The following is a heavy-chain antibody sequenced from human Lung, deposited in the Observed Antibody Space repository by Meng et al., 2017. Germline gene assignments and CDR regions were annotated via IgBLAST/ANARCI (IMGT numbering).Heavy chain of an antibody. J-gene: IGHJ4*02. D-gene: IGHD6-19*01. CDR2: TYYRSKWYN. V-gene: IGHV6-1*01. CDR3: ARSQQWLDS. Sequence: QVHLLQPGPGLVKPSQTPSHTCAISADSVYSNSDAWNWIRQSPSRGLEWLGRTYYRSKWYNGYAVSVRSRITINPETSKNQFSLQLNSVTPEDTSVYYCARSQQWLDSWSQGTLVTVSS. CDR1: ADSVYSNSDA.